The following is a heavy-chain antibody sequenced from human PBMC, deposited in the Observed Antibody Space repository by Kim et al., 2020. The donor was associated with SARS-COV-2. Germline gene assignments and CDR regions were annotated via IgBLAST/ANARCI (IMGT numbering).Heavy chain of an antibody. J-gene: IGHJ4*02. V-gene: IGHV3-30*04. CDR2: ISYDGSNR. CDR1: GFSFSRYA. CDR3: ASHTAESMVRALPDY. Sequence: GGSLRLSCAASGFSFSRYAMHWVRQPPGKGLEWVAVISYDGSNRYYADSVKGRFTISRDNSKYTLYLQMNSLRPEDTAVYYCASHTAESMVRALPDYWGQGTVVTVSS. D-gene: IGHD3-10*01.